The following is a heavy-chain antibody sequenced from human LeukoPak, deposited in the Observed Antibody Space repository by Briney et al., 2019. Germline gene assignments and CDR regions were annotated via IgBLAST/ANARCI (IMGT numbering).Heavy chain of an antibody. CDR1: GGSFSGYY. CDR3: ARVWQQLVRRFDP. J-gene: IGHJ5*02. Sequence: SETLSLTCAVYGGSFSGYYWGWIRQPPGKGLEWIGEINHSGSTNYNPSLKSRVTISVDTSKNQFSLKLSSVTAAGTAVYYCARVWQQLVRRFDPWGQGTLVTVSS. CDR2: INHSGST. D-gene: IGHD6-13*01. V-gene: IGHV4-34*01.